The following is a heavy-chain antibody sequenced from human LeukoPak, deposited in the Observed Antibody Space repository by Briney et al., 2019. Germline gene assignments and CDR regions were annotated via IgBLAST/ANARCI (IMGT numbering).Heavy chain of an antibody. V-gene: IGHV4-34*01. CDR2: INHSGST. CDR1: GGSFSGYY. CDR3: ARADPYYDFWSGCYHTPPDY. J-gene: IGHJ4*02. Sequence: SETLSLTCAVYGGSFSGYYWSWIRQPPGKGLEWIGEINHSGSTNYNPSLKSRVTISVDTSKNQFSLKLSSVTAADTAVYYCARADPYYDFWSGCYHTPPDYWGQGTLVTVSS. D-gene: IGHD3-3*01.